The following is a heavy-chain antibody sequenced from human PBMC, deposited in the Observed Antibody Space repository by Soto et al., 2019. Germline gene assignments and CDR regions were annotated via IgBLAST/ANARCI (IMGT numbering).Heavy chain of an antibody. CDR3: ARDDCISNSCYVSY. V-gene: IGHV1-69*13. D-gene: IGHD2-2*01. Sequence: ASVKVSCKASGDSFSTYSITWMRQAPGRGLEWVGGIIPRSAKSNYAQKFEGRVTITADESTSTAYMELRSLRSDDTAVYYCARDDCISNSCYVSYWGQGTLVTVSS. CDR1: GDSFSTYS. J-gene: IGHJ4*02. CDR2: IIPRSAKS.